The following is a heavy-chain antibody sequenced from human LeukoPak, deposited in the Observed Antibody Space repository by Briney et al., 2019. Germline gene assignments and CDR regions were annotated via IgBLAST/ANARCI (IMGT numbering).Heavy chain of an antibody. D-gene: IGHD2-21*02. Sequence: QSGGSLRLSCAAFGFTFSNYAISWVRQAPGKGLEWVSAISDSGGNTYYADSVRGRFTISRDNSRSTLYLQMSRLRAEDTALYYCAKPYGTDCGGDCYFDYWGQGTLVSVSS. CDR1: GFTFSNYA. V-gene: IGHV3-23*01. J-gene: IGHJ4*02. CDR3: AKPYGTDCGGDCYFDY. CDR2: ISDSGGNT.